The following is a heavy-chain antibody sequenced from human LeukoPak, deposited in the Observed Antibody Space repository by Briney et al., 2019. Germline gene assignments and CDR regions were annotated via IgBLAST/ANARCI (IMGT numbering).Heavy chain of an antibody. Sequence: PSETLSLTCIVSGGSISSSSSYWGWIRQPPGKGLEWIGSIYYSGSTYYNPSLKSRVTISVDTSKNQFSLKLSSVTAADTAVYYCATQGYSSGWTRFDPWGQGTLVTVSS. CDR3: ATQGYSSGWTRFDP. V-gene: IGHV4-39*01. CDR1: GGSISSSSSY. D-gene: IGHD6-19*01. CDR2: IYYSGST. J-gene: IGHJ5*02.